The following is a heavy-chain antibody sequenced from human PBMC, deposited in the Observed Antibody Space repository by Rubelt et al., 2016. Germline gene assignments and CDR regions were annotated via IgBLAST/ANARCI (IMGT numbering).Heavy chain of an antibody. V-gene: IGHV4-59*01. D-gene: IGHD6-13*01. Sequence: QVQLQESGPGLVKPSETLSLTCTVSGGSIISYYWSWIRQPPGKGLEWIGSIYYSGSTYYNPSRKGRVTIAVDTSKNQFSLKLSSVTAADTAVYYCARSIRSSSWYTFDYWGQGTLVTVSS. CDR1: GGSIISYY. J-gene: IGHJ4*02. CDR2: IYYSGST. CDR3: ARSIRSSSWYTFDY.